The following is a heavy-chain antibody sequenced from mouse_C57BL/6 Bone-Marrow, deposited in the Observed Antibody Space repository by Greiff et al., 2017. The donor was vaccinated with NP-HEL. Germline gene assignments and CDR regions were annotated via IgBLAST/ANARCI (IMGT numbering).Heavy chain of an antibody. CDR2: IRSGSSTI. CDR1: GFTFSDYG. Sequence: EVQLVESGGGLVKPGGSLKLSCAASGFTFSDYGMHWVRQAPEKGLEWVAYIRSGSSTIYYADTVKGRFTISRDNAKNTLFLQLNSLGSEDTAMYYCARWYYGSSSFDYWGQGTTLTVSS. J-gene: IGHJ2*01. D-gene: IGHD1-1*01. V-gene: IGHV5-17*01. CDR3: ARWYYGSSSFDY.